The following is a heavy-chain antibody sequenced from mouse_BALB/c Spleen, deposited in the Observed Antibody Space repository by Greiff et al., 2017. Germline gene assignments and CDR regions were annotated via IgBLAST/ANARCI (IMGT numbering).Heavy chain of an antibody. CDR3: ARVRGYPPWFAY. CDR2: ISSGGST. J-gene: IGHJ3*01. Sequence: EVQGVESGGGLVKPGGSLKLSCAASGFTFSSYAMSWVRQTPEKRLEWVASISSGGSTYYPDSVKGRFTISRDNARNILYLQMSSLRSEDTAMYYCARVRGYPPWFAYWGQGTLVTVSA. V-gene: IGHV5-6-5*01. CDR1: GFTFSSYA.